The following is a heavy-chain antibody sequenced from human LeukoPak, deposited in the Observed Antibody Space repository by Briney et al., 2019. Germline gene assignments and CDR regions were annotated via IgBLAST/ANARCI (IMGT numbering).Heavy chain of an antibody. CDR2: IIPIFGTA. CDR1: GGTFSSYA. V-gene: IGHV1-69*05. D-gene: IGHD6-13*01. J-gene: IGHJ5*02. CDR3: ARAGYSSSWYVGGWFDP. Sequence: SVKVSCKASGGTFSSYAISWVRQAPGQGLEWMGGIIPIFGTANYAQKFQGRVTITTDESTSTAYMELRSLRSEDTAVYYCARAGYSSSWYVGGWFDPWGQGTLVTVSS.